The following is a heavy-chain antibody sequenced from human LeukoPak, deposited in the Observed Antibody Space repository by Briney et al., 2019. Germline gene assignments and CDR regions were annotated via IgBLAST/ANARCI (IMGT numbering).Heavy chain of an antibody. D-gene: IGHD3-10*01. V-gene: IGHV1-69*13. CDR3: ARGAPTMVRGVMGSWFDP. CDR2: IIPIFGTA. CDR1: GGTFSSYA. J-gene: IGHJ5*02. Sequence: GASVKVSCKASGGTFSSYAISWVRQAPGQGLEWMGRIIPIFGTANYAQKFQGRVTITADESTSTAYMELSSLRSEDTAVYYCARGAPTMVRGVMGSWFDPWGQGTLVTVSS.